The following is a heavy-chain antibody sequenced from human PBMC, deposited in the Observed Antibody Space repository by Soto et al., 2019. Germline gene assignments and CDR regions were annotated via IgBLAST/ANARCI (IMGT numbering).Heavy chain of an antibody. CDR1: GFTFSSYS. V-gene: IGHV3-21*01. CDR2: ISSSSSYI. D-gene: IGHD6-6*01. J-gene: IGHJ5*02. Sequence: GGSLRVSCAASGFTFSSYSMNWVRQAPGKGLEWVSSISSSSSYIYYADSVKVRLTISRDNDKNSLYLQMNSLRAEDTAVYYCARDATAYSSSRVNWFDXWGQVTLVTGSX. CDR3: ARDATAYSSSRVNWFDX.